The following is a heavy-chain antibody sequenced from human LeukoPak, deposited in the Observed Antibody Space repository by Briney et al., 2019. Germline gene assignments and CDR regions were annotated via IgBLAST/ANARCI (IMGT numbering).Heavy chain of an antibody. D-gene: IGHD5-12*01. CDR1: GFTFSSYW. J-gene: IGHJ4*02. CDR2: ISSSSSYI. CDR3: ASEVALYYFDY. Sequence: PGGSLRLSCAASGFTFSSYWMSWVRQAPGKGLEWVSSISSSSSYIYYADSVKGRFTISRDDAKHSLYLQMNSLRAEDTAVYYCASEVALYYFDYWGQGTLVTVSS. V-gene: IGHV3-21*01.